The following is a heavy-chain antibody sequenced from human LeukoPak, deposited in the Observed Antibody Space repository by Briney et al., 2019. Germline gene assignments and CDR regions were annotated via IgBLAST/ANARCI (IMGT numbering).Heavy chain of an antibody. CDR3: ARDQKGDFWSGYYVYYYYYMDV. Sequence: GGSLRLSCAASGFTFSSYEMNWVRQAPGKGLEWVSYISTTGSSIYYADSVKGRFTISRDNAKNSLYLQMNSLRAEDTAVYYCARDQKGDFWSGYYVYYYYYMDVWGKGTTVTVSS. V-gene: IGHV3-48*03. CDR2: ISTTGSSI. J-gene: IGHJ6*03. CDR1: GFTFSSYE. D-gene: IGHD3-3*01.